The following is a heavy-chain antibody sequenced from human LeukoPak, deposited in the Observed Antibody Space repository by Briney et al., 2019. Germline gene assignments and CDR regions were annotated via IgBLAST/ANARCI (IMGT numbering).Heavy chain of an antibody. J-gene: IGHJ4*02. V-gene: IGHV1-69*01. D-gene: IGHD3-10*01. CDR3: ARPYGSGSYYFDF. CDR2: IIPILGTV. Sequence: ASVTVSCKASGGTFSNYAISWVRQAPGQGIEWMGGIIPILGTVDYAQKFQGRVTITADEYTTTTYMELSRQRSEDTAVYYCARPYGSGSYYFDFWGQGTLVTVSS. CDR1: GGTFSNYA.